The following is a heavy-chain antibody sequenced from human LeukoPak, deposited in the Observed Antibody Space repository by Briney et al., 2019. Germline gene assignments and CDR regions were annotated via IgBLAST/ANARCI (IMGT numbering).Heavy chain of an antibody. D-gene: IGHD4-23*01. CDR3: ARAIGGNSFDY. V-gene: IGHV1-69*02. J-gene: IGHJ4*02. Sequence: GASVKVSCKASGGTFSSYTISWVRQAPGQGLEWMGRIIPILGIANYAQKFQGRVTITADKSTSTAYMELSSLRSEDTAVYYCARAIGGNSFDYWGQGTPVTVSS. CDR1: GGTFSSYT. CDR2: IIPILGIA.